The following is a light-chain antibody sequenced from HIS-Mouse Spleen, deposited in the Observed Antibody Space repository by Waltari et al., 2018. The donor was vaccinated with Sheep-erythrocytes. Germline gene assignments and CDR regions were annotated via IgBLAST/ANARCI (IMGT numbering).Light chain of an antibody. CDR2: KES. V-gene: IGLV3-25*03. CDR1: AMPTQY. J-gene: IGLJ2*01. CDR3: QSADSSGTYPV. Sequence: SYELTQPPSVSVSPGQTARITCSGDAMPTQYAYWYQQKPGQAPDLVIDKESERPSGTPERFSGSSSGTPVTLTISGVQAEDEADYSCQSADSSGTYPVFGGGTKLTVL.